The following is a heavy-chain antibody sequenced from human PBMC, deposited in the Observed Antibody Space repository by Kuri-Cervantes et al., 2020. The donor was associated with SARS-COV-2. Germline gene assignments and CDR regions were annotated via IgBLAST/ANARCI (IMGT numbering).Heavy chain of an antibody. J-gene: IGHJ4*02. V-gene: IGHV2-70*11. D-gene: IGHD3-22*01. CDR1: RFPPRTSGMC. CDR3: ARIRLRSYYGSSGYYEGADY. CDR2: IDWDDDK. Sequence: SGPTLVKPTQSLTLTCTLPRFPPRTSGMCVSWIRQPPGKALEWLARIDWDDDKYYSTSLKPRLTISKDTSKNQVVLTMTNMDPVDTATYYCARIRLRSYYGSSGYYEGADYWGQGTLVTVSS.